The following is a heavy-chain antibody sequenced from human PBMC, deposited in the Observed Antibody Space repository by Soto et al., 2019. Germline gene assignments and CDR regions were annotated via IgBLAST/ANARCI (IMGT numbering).Heavy chain of an antibody. CDR2: ISGSGGST. Sequence: GGSLRLSCAASGFTFSSYAMSWVRQAPGKGLEWVSAISGSGGSTYYADSVKGRFTISRDNSKNTLYLQMSSLRAEDTAVYYCAKDGGAGCHGIDVWGRGTMVTVSS. J-gene: IGHJ6*02. CDR3: AKDGGAGCHGIDV. D-gene: IGHD3-16*01. CDR1: GFTFSSYA. V-gene: IGHV3-23*01.